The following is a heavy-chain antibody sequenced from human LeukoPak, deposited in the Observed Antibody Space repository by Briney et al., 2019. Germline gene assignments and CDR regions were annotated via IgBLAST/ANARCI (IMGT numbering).Heavy chain of an antibody. J-gene: IGHJ4*02. CDR3: ARLSTGYSSSWYLDY. Sequence: SETLSLTCTVSGGSISSYYWSWIRQPPGKGLEWIGYIYSSGSTNYNLFLKSRVTISVDTSKNQFSLKLGSVTAADTAVYYCARLSTGYSSSWYLDYWGQGTLVTVSS. D-gene: IGHD6-13*01. CDR1: GGSISSYY. V-gene: IGHV4-4*08. CDR2: IYSSGST.